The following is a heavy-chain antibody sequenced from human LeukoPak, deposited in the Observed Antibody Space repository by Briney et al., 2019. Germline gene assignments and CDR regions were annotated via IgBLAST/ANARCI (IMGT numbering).Heavy chain of an antibody. CDR1: GYTFTSYD. J-gene: IGHJ6*02. D-gene: IGHD3-3*01. Sequence: ASVKVSCKASGYTFTSYDINWVRQATGQGLEWMGWMNPNSGNTGYAQKFQGRVTMTRNTSISTAYMELSSLRSEDTAVYYCARDRGGGILRFLEWSHGYYYGMDVWGQGTTVTVSS. CDR3: ARDRGGGILRFLEWSHGYYYGMDV. V-gene: IGHV1-8*01. CDR2: MNPNSGNT.